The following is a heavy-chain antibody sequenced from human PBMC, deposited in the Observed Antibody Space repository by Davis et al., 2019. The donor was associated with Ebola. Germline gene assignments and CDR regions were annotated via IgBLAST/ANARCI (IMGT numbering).Heavy chain of an antibody. D-gene: IGHD3-3*01. CDR1: GFTFSSYW. J-gene: IGHJ6*02. Sequence: GESLKISCAASGFTFSSYWMSWVRQAPGKGLEWVANIKQDGSEKYYVDSVKGRFTISRDNAKNSLYLQMNSLRAEDTAVYYCARDQDFWSGPTFWHYYGMDVWGQGTTVTVSS. CDR2: IKQDGSEK. CDR3: ARDQDFWSGPTFWHYYGMDV. V-gene: IGHV3-7*01.